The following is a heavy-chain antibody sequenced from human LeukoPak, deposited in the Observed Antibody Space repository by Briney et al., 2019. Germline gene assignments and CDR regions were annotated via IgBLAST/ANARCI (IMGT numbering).Heavy chain of an antibody. V-gene: IGHV4-59*12. Sequence: SETLSLTCTVSGGSISSYYWSWIRQPPGKGLEWIGYIYYSGSTNYNPSLKSRVTISVDTSKNQFSLKLSSVTAADTAVYYCARDPDYSSRLERYYYYGMDVWGQGTTVTVSS. D-gene: IGHD6-13*01. CDR1: GGSISSYY. J-gene: IGHJ6*02. CDR2: IYYSGST. CDR3: ARDPDYSSRLERYYYYGMDV.